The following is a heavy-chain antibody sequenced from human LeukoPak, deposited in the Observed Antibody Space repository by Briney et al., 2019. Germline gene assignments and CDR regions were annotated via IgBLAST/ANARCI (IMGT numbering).Heavy chain of an antibody. Sequence: GGSLRLSCAASGFTFSGYSMNWVRQTPGKGLEWVSSISTSSSYIYYADSVKGRFSISRDNAKNTLYLQMNSLRVEDTAVYYCARGRPHGNDYWGQGTLVTVSS. D-gene: IGHD4-23*01. CDR1: GFTFSGYS. CDR2: ISTSSSYI. V-gene: IGHV3-21*01. CDR3: ARGRPHGNDY. J-gene: IGHJ4*02.